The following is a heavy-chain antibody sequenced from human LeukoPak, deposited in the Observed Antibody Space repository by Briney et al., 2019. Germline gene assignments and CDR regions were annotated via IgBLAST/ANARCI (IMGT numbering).Heavy chain of an antibody. CDR2: MNPNSGGT. CDR1: GYTFTSYD. D-gene: IGHD3-10*01. V-gene: IGHV1-2*02. CDR3: ARAPQSYYGSGSYYRYYYMDV. J-gene: IGHJ6*03. Sequence: ASVKVSCKASGYTFTSYDINWVRQATGQGLEWMGWMNPNSGGTNYAQKFQGRVTMTRDTPISTAYMELSRLRSDDTAVYYCARAPQSYYGSGSYYRYYYMDVWGKGTTVTVSS.